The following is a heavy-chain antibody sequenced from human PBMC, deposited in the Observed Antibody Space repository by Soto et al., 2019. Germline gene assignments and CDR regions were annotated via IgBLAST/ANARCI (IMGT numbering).Heavy chain of an antibody. CDR3: ARYSSSSSEEFDY. CDR2: ISDSSSTL. D-gene: IGHD6-6*01. Sequence: GGSLRLSCAASGFTFSSYEMNWVRQAPGKGLEWVSYISDSSSTLYYADSVKGRFTISRDNAKNSLYLQMNSLRAEDTAVYYCARYSSSSSEEFDYWGQGTLVTVSS. V-gene: IGHV3-48*04. CDR1: GFTFSSYE. J-gene: IGHJ4*02.